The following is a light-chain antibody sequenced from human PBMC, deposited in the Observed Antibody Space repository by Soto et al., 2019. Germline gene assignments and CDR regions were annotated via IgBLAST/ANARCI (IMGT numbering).Light chain of an antibody. Sequence: EIVLTQSPGTLSLSPGERATLSCRASQSVSSSYLAWYQQKPGQAPRLLIYGASSRATGIPDRFSGSGSGTDFTLTISRLEPDVFAVYYCQQYGTSLITFGQGTLLEIK. V-gene: IGKV3-20*01. CDR2: GAS. J-gene: IGKJ5*01. CDR3: QQYGTSLIT. CDR1: QSVSSSY.